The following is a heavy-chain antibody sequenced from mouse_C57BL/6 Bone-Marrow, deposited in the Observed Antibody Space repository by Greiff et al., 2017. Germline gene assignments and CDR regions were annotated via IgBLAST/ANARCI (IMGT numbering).Heavy chain of an antibody. Sequence: EVQLQQSGPELVKPGASVKISCKASGYTFTDYYMNWVKQSHGKSLEWIGDINPNNGGTSYNQKFKGKAPLTVDKSSSTAYMELRSLTSEDSAVYYCARWTNYYYGSSLLYYAMDYWGQGTSVTVSS. V-gene: IGHV1-26*01. CDR3: ARWTNYYYGSSLLYYAMDY. CDR1: GYTFTDYY. CDR2: INPNNGGT. J-gene: IGHJ4*01. D-gene: IGHD1-1*01.